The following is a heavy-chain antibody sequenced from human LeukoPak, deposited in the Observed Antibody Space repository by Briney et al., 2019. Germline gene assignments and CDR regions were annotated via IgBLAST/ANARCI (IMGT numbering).Heavy chain of an antibody. V-gene: IGHV3-23*01. Sequence: PGGSLRLSCAASGFTFSSYAMSWVRQAPGKGLEWVSAISGSGGSTYYADSVKGRFTISRDNSKNTLYLQMNSLRAEDTAVYYCAKDYPPGVGATTIIPLDYWGQGTLVTVSS. D-gene: IGHD1-26*01. J-gene: IGHJ4*02. CDR2: ISGSGGST. CDR3: AKDYPPGVGATTIIPLDY. CDR1: GFTFSSYA.